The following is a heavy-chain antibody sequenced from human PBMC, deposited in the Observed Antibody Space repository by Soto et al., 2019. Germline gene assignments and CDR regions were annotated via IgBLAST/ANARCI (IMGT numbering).Heavy chain of an antibody. Sequence: SETLSLTCAVSGGSITTVGYSWSWIRHPPGKGLEWIGYIFHSGISYSNPSLKGRVTMSVDGSKNRFSLRLSSVTAADTAVYYCARRISARTYYFDYWGQGTLVTVSS. CDR3: ARRISARTYYFDY. CDR1: GGSITTVGYS. J-gene: IGHJ4*02. D-gene: IGHD6-6*01. V-gene: IGHV4-30-2*01. CDR2: IFHSGIS.